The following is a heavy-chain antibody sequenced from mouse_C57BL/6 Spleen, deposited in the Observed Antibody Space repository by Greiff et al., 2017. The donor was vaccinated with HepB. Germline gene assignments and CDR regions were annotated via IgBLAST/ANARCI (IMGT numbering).Heavy chain of an antibody. CDR3: ARTMITTPYYFDY. CDR1: GYTFTSYW. J-gene: IGHJ2*01. CDR2: IDPSDSYT. V-gene: IGHV1-69*01. D-gene: IGHD2-4*01. Sequence: VQLQQPGAELVMPGASVKLSCKASGYTFTSYWMHWVKQRPGQGLEWIGEIDPSDSYTNYNQKFKGKSTLTVDKSSSTAYMQLSSLTSEDSAVYYCARTMITTPYYFDYWGQGTTLTVSS.